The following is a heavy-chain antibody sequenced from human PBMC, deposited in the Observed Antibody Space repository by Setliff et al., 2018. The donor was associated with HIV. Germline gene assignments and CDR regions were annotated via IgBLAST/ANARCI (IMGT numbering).Heavy chain of an antibody. CDR1: GYTFTSYG. V-gene: IGHV1-18*01. Sequence: ASVKVSCKASGYTFTSYGISWVRQAPGQGLEWMGWISACNGNTKFSQKFQGRVAITRDTSASTAYMELSSLRSKDTAVYYCARGSDSGSYSYYYGMDVWGQGTTVTVSS. CDR2: ISACNGNT. J-gene: IGHJ6*02. CDR3: ARGSDSGSYSYYYGMDV. D-gene: IGHD3-10*01.